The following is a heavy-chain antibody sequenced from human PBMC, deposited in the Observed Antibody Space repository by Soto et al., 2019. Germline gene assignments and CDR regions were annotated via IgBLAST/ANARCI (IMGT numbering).Heavy chain of an antibody. CDR1: GGTFSSYA. CDR3: AREDGVQPRRGMDV. J-gene: IGHJ6*02. Sequence: EAPVTVSCKASGGTFSSYAISGVRQAPGQGLEWMGGIIPIFGTANYAQKFQGRVTITADESTSTAYMELSSLRSEDTAVYYCAREDGVQPRRGMDVWGQGTTVTVSS. V-gene: IGHV1-69*13. CDR2: IIPIFGTA. D-gene: IGHD3-10*01.